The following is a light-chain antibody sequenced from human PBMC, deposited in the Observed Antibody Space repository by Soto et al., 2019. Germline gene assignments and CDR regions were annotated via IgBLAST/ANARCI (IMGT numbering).Light chain of an antibody. V-gene: IGKV3-11*01. CDR2: DAS. CDR3: QQRSSWPLT. CDR1: QSVSSS. Sequence: EIVLTQSPATLSLSPGETATLSCRASQSVSSSLAWYQQKPGQTPRLLIYDASSRATGIPARFSGSRSGTAFTLTVSSLEPEDFAVYYCQQRSSWPLTFGGGTKVEIK. J-gene: IGKJ4*01.